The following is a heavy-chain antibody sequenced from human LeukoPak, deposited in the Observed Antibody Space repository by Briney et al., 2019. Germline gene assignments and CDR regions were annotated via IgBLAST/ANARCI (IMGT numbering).Heavy chain of an antibody. CDR1: GFTFSDSY. Sequence: PGGSLRLSCAASGFTFSDSYMTWVRQAPGKGVEWVAYISGSGHDINYSDSVKGRFTISRDNSKNTLYLQMNSLRAEDTAVYYCAKDKGIVVVPAAICFDYWGQGTLVTVSS. CDR2: ISGSGHDI. CDR3: AKDKGIVVVPAAICFDY. J-gene: IGHJ4*02. V-gene: IGHV3-11*06. D-gene: IGHD2-2*01.